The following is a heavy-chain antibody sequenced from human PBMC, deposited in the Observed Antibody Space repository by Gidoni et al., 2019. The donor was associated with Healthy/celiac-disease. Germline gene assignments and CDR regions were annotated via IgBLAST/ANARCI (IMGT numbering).Heavy chain of an antibody. Sequence: QVQRVETGGGMVQPGRSLRLSCAASAVTFSSYGMHWIRQAPGKGLEWVAVISYDGSNKYYADSVKVRFTISRDHSKNTLYLQMNSLRAEDTAVYYCAKDFLPAAPLDAFDIWGQGTMVTVSS. CDR3: AKDFLPAAPLDAFDI. CDR2: ISYDGSNK. D-gene: IGHD2-2*01. CDR1: AVTFSSYG. J-gene: IGHJ3*02. V-gene: IGHV3-30*18.